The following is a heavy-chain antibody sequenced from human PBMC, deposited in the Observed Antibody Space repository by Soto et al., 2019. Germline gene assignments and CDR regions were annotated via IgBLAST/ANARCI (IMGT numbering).Heavy chain of an antibody. Sequence: EVQLVESGGGLVQPGGSLRLSCAASGFTFSSHSMNWVRQAPGKGLEGVSYISSSSSTIYYADSVKGRFTISRDNANNSMYLQMNSLRAEDTAVYSCARGAYYYAVSGLSYWGQGTLVTVSS. D-gene: IGHD3-22*01. CDR1: GFTFSSHS. J-gene: IGHJ4*02. V-gene: IGHV3-48*01. CDR3: ARGAYYYAVSGLSY. CDR2: ISSSSSTI.